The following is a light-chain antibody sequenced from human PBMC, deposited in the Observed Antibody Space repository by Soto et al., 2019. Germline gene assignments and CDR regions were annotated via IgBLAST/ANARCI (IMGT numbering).Light chain of an antibody. Sequence: DIQMTQSPSSLSASVGDRVTITCQASQAISNYLNWYQQKPGKAPKLLIYDASNLETGVPSRFSGSGSGTHFTFTISSLQPEDIATYYCQQYDDLPPLTCGGGTKVEVK. V-gene: IGKV1-33*01. CDR2: DAS. J-gene: IGKJ4*02. CDR3: QQYDDLPPLT. CDR1: QAISNY.